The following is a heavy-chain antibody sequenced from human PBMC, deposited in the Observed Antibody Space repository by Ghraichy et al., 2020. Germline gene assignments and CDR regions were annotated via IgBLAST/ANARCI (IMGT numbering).Heavy chain of an antibody. V-gene: IGHV3-53*01. D-gene: IGHD4-23*01. CDR3: ARDLVGGWYFDL. J-gene: IGHJ2*01. CDR1: GFTVSSTY. CDR2: IYSGGST. Sequence: GGSLRLSCAASGFTVSSTYMSWVRQAPGKGLEWVSVIYSGGSTYYADSVKGRFTISRDNSKNTLYLQMNSLRAEDTAVYYCARDLVGGWYFDLWGRGTLVTVSS.